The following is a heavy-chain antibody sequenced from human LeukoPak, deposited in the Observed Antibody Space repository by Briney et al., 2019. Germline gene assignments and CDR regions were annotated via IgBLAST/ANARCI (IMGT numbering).Heavy chain of an antibody. J-gene: IGHJ4*02. CDR2: IYYSGST. CDR1: GGSISSYY. Sequence: SETLSLTCTGSGGSISSYYWSWIRQPPGKELEWIGYIYYSGSTNYNPSLKSRVTISVDTSKNQFSLKLSSVTAADTAVYYCARATHYGDYGVFDYWGQGTLVTVSS. CDR3: ARATHYGDYGVFDY. V-gene: IGHV4-59*01. D-gene: IGHD4-17*01.